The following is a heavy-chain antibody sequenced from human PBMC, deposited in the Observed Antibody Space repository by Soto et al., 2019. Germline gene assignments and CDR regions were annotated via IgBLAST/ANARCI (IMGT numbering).Heavy chain of an antibody. CDR2: IYYSGST. V-gene: IGHV4-31*03. J-gene: IGHJ4*02. D-gene: IGHD6-13*01. CDR1: GGSISSGGYY. CDR3: ARAPTGYSSSWYDY. Sequence: QVQLQESGPGLVKPSQTLSLTCTVSGGSISSGGYYWSWIRQHPGKGLEWIGYIYYSGSTYYNPSLKSRVTLSVDTSKNQFSLKLSSVTAADTAVYYCARAPTGYSSSWYDYWGQGTLVTVSS.